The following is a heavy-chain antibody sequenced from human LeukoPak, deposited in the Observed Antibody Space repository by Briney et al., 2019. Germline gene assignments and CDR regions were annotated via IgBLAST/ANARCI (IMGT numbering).Heavy chain of an antibody. CDR2: INHRGST. D-gene: IGHD5-12*01. Sequence: SETLSLTCAVYGGSFSGYYWSWIRQPPGKGLEWIGEINHRGSTNYNPSLKSRVTISVDTSKNQFSLKLSSVTAADTAVYYCARATWDIVATIGFDYWGQGTLVTVSS. CDR1: GGSFSGYY. J-gene: IGHJ4*02. V-gene: IGHV4-34*01. CDR3: ARATWDIVATIGFDY.